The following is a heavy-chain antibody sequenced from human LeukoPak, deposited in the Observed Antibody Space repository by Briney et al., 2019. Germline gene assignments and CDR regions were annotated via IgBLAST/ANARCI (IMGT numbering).Heavy chain of an antibody. CDR2: INSDGSST. CDR3: ARDPRWLQFLDY. V-gene: IGHV3-74*01. Sequence: GGSLRLSCAASGFTFSSYWMHWVRQAPGKGLVWVSRINSDGSSTSYADSVKGRFTISRDNAKNTLYLQMNGLRAEDTAVYYCARDPRWLQFLDYWGQGTLVTVSS. CDR1: GFTFSSYW. D-gene: IGHD5-24*01. J-gene: IGHJ4*02.